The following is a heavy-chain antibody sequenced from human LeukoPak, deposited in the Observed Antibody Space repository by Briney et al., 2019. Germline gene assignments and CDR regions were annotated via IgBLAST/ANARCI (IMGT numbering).Heavy chain of an antibody. J-gene: IGHJ4*02. CDR3: PRDLVDYGDSTGVRFDC. D-gene: IGHD4-17*01. CDR2: IIPTFGTA. CDR1: GGTFSSYA. V-gene: IGHV1-69*06. Sequence: SLKVCCKAAGGTFSSYAISWVRQAPGQGLEWLGGIIPTFGTANYAQTFQGRVTITEDKSTRTTYMELSSLRSEDTAGYCFPRDLVDYGDSTGVRFDCWGQGRLVTDSS.